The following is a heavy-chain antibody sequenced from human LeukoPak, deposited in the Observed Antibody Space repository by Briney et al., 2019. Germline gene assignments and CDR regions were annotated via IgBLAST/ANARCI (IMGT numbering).Heavy chain of an antibody. Sequence: PGGSLRLSCAASGFTFSSYSMNWVRQAPGKGLEWVSYISAISSSSTYYADSVKGRFTISRDNAKNSLYLQMNSLRAEDTAVYYCARYFHRRYYDSSGYNAFDIWGQGTMVTASS. J-gene: IGHJ3*02. V-gene: IGHV3-48*04. CDR1: GFTFSSYS. D-gene: IGHD3-22*01. CDR2: ISAISSSST. CDR3: ARYFHRRYYDSSGYNAFDI.